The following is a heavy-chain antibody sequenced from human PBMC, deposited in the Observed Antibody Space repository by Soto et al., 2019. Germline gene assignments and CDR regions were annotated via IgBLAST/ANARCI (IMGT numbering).Heavy chain of an antibody. V-gene: IGHV5-51*01. J-gene: IGHJ5*02. D-gene: IGHD2-2*02. CDR2: IYPGDSDT. CDR3: ARLEGVVVPAAIQTWFNP. CDR1: GYSFTSYW. Sequence: PGESLKISCKGSGYSFTSYWIGWVRQMPGKGLEWMGIIYPGDSDTRYSPSFQGQVTISADKSISTAYLQWSSLKASDTAMYYCARLEGVVVPAAIQTWFNPWGQGTVVTVSS.